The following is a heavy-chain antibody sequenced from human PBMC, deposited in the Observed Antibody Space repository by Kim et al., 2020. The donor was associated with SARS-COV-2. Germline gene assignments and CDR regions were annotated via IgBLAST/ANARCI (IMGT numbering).Heavy chain of an antibody. J-gene: IGHJ6*02. CDR3: AREIVAVILYGMDV. CDR1: GFTFSSYW. V-gene: IGHV3-74*01. Sequence: GGSLRLSCAASGFTFSSYWMHWVRQAPGKGLVWVSRINSDGSSTSYADSVKGRFTISRDNAKNTLYLQMNSLRAEDTAVYYCAREIVAVILYGMDVWGQGTTVTVSS. CDR2: INSDGSST. D-gene: IGHD3-22*01.